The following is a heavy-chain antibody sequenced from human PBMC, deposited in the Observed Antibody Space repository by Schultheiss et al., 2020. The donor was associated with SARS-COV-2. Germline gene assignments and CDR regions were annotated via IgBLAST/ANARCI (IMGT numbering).Heavy chain of an antibody. CDR1: GGSISSYY. J-gene: IGHJ6*02. CDR3: ARLAAAAGKYYYGMDV. V-gene: IGHV4-59*12. CDR2: IYYGGST. D-gene: IGHD6-13*01. Sequence: SETLSLTCTVSGGSISSYYWSWIRQPPGKGLEWIGYIYYGGSTNYNPSLKSRVTMSVDTSKNQFSLKLSSVTAADTAVYYCARLAAAAGKYYYGMDVWGQGTTVTVSS.